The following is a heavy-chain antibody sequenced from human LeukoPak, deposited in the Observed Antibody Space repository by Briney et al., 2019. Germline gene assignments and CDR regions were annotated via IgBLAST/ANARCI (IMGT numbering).Heavy chain of an antibody. CDR3: ASGGRGASPLGDY. J-gene: IGHJ4*02. D-gene: IGHD2-15*01. V-gene: IGHV3-21*01. Sequence: GGSLRLSCAASGFTFSSYSMNWVRQAPGKGLEWVSSISSSSSYIYYADSVKGRFTISRDNAKNSLYLQMNSLRAEDTAVYYCASGGRGASPLGDYWGQGTLVTVSS. CDR2: ISSSSSYI. CDR1: GFTFSSYS.